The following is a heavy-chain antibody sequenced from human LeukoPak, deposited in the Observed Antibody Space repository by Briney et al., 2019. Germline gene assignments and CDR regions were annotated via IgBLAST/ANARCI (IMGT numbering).Heavy chain of an antibody. CDR2: ISADGGGT. V-gene: IGHV3-23*01. Sequence: GGSLRLSCAASGFTFSSYAMSWVRQAPGKGLEWVSGISADGGGTFYADSGKGRFTISRDNSKNFLYLQMNSLRADDTAVYYCAKGRGYSASGPFDCWGQGTLVTVSS. CDR1: GFTFSSYA. CDR3: AKGRGYSASGPFDC. J-gene: IGHJ4*02. D-gene: IGHD5-12*01.